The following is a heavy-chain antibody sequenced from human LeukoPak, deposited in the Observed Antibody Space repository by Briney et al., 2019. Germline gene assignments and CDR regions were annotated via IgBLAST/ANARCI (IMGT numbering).Heavy chain of an antibody. Sequence: SETLSLTCTVSGGSISSYYLSWIRQPPGKGLEWMGFIYYSGSTHYKPSLKSRSIISLYTSTNQFSLKLSSVTAADTAVYYCAREGDQYSYGSFDYWGQGTLVTVSS. J-gene: IGHJ4*02. V-gene: IGHV4-59*01. CDR3: AREGDQYSYGSFDY. CDR2: IYYSGST. D-gene: IGHD5-18*01. CDR1: GGSISSYY.